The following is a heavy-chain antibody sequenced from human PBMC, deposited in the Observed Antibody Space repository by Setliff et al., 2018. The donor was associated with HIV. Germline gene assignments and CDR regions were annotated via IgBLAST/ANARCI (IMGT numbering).Heavy chain of an antibody. CDR2: INGGTTT. CDR1: GITVSGIY. Sequence: GGSLRLSCVASGITVSGIYMTWVRQAPGKGLEWVSVINGGTTTYYTDSVKGRFTISRDNSKNTLYLQMNSLRAEDTAVYYCARVFGPFDYWGQGTLVTVSS. CDR3: ARVFGPFDY. D-gene: IGHD3-10*02. J-gene: IGHJ4*02. V-gene: IGHV3-53*01.